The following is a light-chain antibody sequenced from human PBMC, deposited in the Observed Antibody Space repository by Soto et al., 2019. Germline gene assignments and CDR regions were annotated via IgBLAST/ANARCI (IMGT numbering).Light chain of an antibody. CDR1: SSDVGGYNY. CDR2: DVS. Sequence: QSALTQPASVSGSPGQSITISCTGTSSDVGGYNYVSWYQQHPGKAPKLMIYDVSNRPSGIPNRFSGSKSGNTASLTISGLQAEDEADYYCTSYAGDTTLVVFGGGIKLTVL. V-gene: IGLV2-14*01. J-gene: IGLJ2*01. CDR3: TSYAGDTTLVV.